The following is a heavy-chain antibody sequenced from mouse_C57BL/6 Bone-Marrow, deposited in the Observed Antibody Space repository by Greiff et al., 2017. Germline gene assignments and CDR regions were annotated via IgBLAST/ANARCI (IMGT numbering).Heavy chain of an antibody. CDR2: ISSGGSYT. J-gene: IGHJ4*01. CDR1: GFTFSSYG. V-gene: IGHV5-6*01. CDR3: ARRGNDYDEGDAMDY. Sequence: EVQLVESGGDLVKPGGSLKLSCAASGFTFSSYGMSWVRQTPDKRLEWVATISSGGSYTYYPDSVKGRFTISRDNAKNTLYLQMSSLKSEDTAMYYCARRGNDYDEGDAMDYWGQGTSVTVSS. D-gene: IGHD2-4*01.